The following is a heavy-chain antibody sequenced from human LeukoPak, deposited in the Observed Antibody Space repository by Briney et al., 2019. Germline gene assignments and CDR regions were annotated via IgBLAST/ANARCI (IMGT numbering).Heavy chain of an antibody. CDR1: NASVNSDF. Sequence: PSETLSLTCTVSNASVNSDFWSGVRQPAGKGLEWLGRIYTTGTTYYNPSLKSRLTLSIETSKSQFSLTLRSATAADTAVYFCGRLGCTAAHHFIDYWSQGTLVTVSS. D-gene: IGHD6-25*01. J-gene: IGHJ4*02. CDR2: IYTTGTT. V-gene: IGHV4-4*07. CDR3: GRLGCTAAHHFIDY.